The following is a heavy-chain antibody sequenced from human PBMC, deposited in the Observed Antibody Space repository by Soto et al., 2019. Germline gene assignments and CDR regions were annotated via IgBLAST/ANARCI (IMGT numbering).Heavy chain of an antibody. J-gene: IGHJ5*02. D-gene: IGHD1-7*01. CDR2: IYYSGST. Sequence: QVQLQESGPGLVKPSETLSLTCTVSGGSISSYYWSWIRQPPGTGLEWIGYIYYSGSTNYNPSLKSVVTISVDTSKNQFSLKLSSVTAADTAVYYCARDRNNWNYAGTFDPWGQGTLVTVSS. V-gene: IGHV4-59*01. CDR1: GGSISSYY. CDR3: ARDRNNWNYAGTFDP.